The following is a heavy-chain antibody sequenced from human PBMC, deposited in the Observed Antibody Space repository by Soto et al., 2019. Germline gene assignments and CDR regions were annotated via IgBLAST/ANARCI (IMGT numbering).Heavy chain of an antibody. Sequence: QVQLVESGGGVVQPGRSLRLSCAASGFTFSSYAMHWVRQAPGKGLERVAVISYDGSNKYYADSVKGRFTISRDNSKNTLYLQMNSLRAEDTAVYYCARDHQGYYDSSGYYFGWFDPWGQGTLVTVSS. D-gene: IGHD3-22*01. V-gene: IGHV3-30-3*01. CDR3: ARDHQGYYDSSGYYFGWFDP. CDR2: ISYDGSNK. J-gene: IGHJ5*02. CDR1: GFTFSSYA.